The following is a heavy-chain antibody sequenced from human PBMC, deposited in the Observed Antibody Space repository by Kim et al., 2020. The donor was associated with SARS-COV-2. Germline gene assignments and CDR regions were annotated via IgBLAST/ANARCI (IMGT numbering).Heavy chain of an antibody. D-gene: IGHD3-9*01. CDR3: ARLPPIYDSLTGYYPTWFDP. J-gene: IGHJ5*02. Sequence: SETLSLTCTVSGGSISSSSYYWGWIRQPPGKGLEWIGSIYYSGSTYYNPSLKSRVTISVDTSKNQFSLKLSSVTAADTAVYYCARLPPIYDSLTGYYPTWFDPWGQGTLVTVSS. V-gene: IGHV4-39*01. CDR2: IYYSGST. CDR1: GGSISSSSYY.